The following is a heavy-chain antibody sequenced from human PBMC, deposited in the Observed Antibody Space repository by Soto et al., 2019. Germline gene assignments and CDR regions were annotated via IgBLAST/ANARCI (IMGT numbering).Heavy chain of an antibody. CDR1: GFNFNNYA. CDR2: VSFDGSST. Sequence: QVQVVESGGGVVRPGRSLRLSCAASGFNFNNYAMHWVRQAPGKGLEWVAVVSFDGSSTYYADSVKGRFTISRDSSNNTVSLQMNSLTNEDTAAYYCAKAGWGGDYYYGLDVWGQGTMVTVSS. CDR3: AKAGWGGDYYYGLDV. V-gene: IGHV3-30*18. D-gene: IGHD2-21*01. J-gene: IGHJ6*02.